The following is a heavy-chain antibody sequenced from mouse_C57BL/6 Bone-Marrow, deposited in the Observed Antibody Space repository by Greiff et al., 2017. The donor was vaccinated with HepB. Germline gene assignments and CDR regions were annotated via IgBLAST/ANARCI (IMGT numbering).Heavy chain of an antibody. V-gene: IGHV3-5*01. Sequence: EVKLMESGPGLVKPSQTVFLTCTVTGISITTGNYRWSWIRQFPGNKLEWIGYIYYSGTITYNPSLTSRTTITRDTPKNQFFLEMNSLTAEDTATYYCAREGRSSHFDYWGQGTTLTVSS. CDR3: AREGRSSHFDY. CDR1: GISITTGNYR. D-gene: IGHD1-1*01. CDR2: IYYSGTI. J-gene: IGHJ2*01.